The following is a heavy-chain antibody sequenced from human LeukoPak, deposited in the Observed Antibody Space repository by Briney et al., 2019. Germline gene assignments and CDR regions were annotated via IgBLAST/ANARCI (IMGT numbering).Heavy chain of an antibody. V-gene: IGHV4-59*12. J-gene: IGHJ2*01. CDR3: ARGVSRHWYFDL. CDR2: IYYSGST. CDR1: GGSISSYY. Sequence: SETLSLTCTVSGGSISSYYWSWIRQPPGKGLEWIGYIYYSGSTNYNPSLKSRVTISADTSKKQFSLKLSSVTAADTAVYYCARGVSRHWYFDLWGRGTPVTVSS. D-gene: IGHD6-13*01.